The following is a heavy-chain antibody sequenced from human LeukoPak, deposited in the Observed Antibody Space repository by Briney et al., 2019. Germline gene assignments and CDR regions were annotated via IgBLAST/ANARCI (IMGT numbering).Heavy chain of an antibody. CDR3: AKDGAAAGPSGNWFDP. CDR2: ISWDGGST. CDR1: GFTFHRHG. Sequence: PGGSLRLSCAASGFTFHRHGMHWVRQAPGKGLEWVSLISWDGGSTYYADSVKGRFTISRDNSKNSLYLQMNSLRTEDTALYYCAKDGAAAGPSGNWFDPWGQGTLVTVSS. V-gene: IGHV3-43*01. D-gene: IGHD6-13*01. J-gene: IGHJ5*02.